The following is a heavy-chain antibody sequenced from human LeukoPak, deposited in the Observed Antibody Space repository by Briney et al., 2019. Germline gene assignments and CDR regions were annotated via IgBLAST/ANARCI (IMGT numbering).Heavy chain of an antibody. CDR1: GYSFTNYD. V-gene: IGHV1-8*03. J-gene: IGHJ4*02. Sequence: GASVKVSCKTSGYSFTNYDINWVRQATGQGLEWMGWMNPGSGNTGSAQKFQGRVTITRDTSTSTAFLELSGLTSEDTAVYYCARGFINGPYYFDYWGQGTLVTVSS. D-gene: IGHD2-8*01. CDR2: MNPGSGNT. CDR3: ARGFINGPYYFDY.